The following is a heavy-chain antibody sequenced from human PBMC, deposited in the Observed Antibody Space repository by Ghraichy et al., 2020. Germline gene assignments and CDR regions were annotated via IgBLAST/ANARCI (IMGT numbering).Heavy chain of an antibody. V-gene: IGHV4-59*01. CDR1: GDSLSSDY. Sequence: SQTLSLTCTVSGDSLSSDYWSWIRQPPGKGLECIGYTYHTGSTHYNPSLKSRITISVDRSKNQISLRLRSVTAADTGVYYCARGVSVKYYGMDVWGQGTTVAVSS. CDR2: TYHTGST. CDR3: ARGVSVKYYGMDV. D-gene: IGHD3-16*01. J-gene: IGHJ6*02.